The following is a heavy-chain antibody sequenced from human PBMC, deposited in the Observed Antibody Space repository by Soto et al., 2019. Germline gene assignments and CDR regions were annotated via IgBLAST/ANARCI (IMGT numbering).Heavy chain of an antibody. CDR1: GFTFSSYA. D-gene: IGHD5-12*01. CDR2: ISGSGGST. V-gene: IGHV3-23*01. Sequence: EVQLLESGGGLVQPGGSLRLSCAASGFTFSSYAMTWVRQVPGKGLEWVSGISGSGGSTYYADSVKGRFTSSRDTSKNTIYLQMNSLRAEDTAVYYCAKAQYSGYDISINLDSWGQGTLVTVSS. J-gene: IGHJ4*02. CDR3: AKAQYSGYDISINLDS.